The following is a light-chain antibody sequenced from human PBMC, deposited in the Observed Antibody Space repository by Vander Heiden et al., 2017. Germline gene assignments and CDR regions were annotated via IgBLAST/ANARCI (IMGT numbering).Light chain of an antibody. CDR1: QSINSY. Sequence: DIQMTQSPSSLSASVGDRVTITCRASQSINSYLHWYQQKPGKAPKLLIYATSSLQSGVPSRFSGSGSGTDFTLTISSLQPDDFATYYCQQSYSSPLTFGGGTKVEIK. V-gene: IGKV1-39*01. CDR3: QQSYSSPLT. J-gene: IGKJ4*01. CDR2: ATS.